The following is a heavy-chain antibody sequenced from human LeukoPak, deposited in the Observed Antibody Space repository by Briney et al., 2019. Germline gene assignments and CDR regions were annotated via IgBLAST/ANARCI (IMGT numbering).Heavy chain of an antibody. CDR1: GFTFSSYA. J-gene: IGHJ3*02. Sequence: ESLRLSRAASGFTFSSYAMSWVRQAPGKGLEWVSAISGSGGSTYYADSVKGRFTISRDNSKNTLYLQMNSLRAEDTAVYYCARHDYGRIAFDIWGRGTVVTVSS. D-gene: IGHD4-17*01. V-gene: IGHV3-23*01. CDR2: ISGSGGST. CDR3: ARHDYGRIAFDI.